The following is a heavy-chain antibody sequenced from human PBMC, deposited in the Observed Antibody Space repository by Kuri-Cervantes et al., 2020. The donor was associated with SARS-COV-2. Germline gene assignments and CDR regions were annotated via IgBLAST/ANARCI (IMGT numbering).Heavy chain of an antibody. D-gene: IGHD6-19*01. CDR3: ARGSSGWLPYYYFDY. CDR1: GYTFTSYD. Sequence: ASVKVSCKASGYTFTSYDINWVRQATGQGLEWMGWMNPNSGNTGYAQKFQGRVTITRNTSISTAYMELSSLRSEDTAVYYCARGSSGWLPYYYFDYWGQGTLVTVSS. V-gene: IGHV1-8*03. J-gene: IGHJ4*02. CDR2: MNPNSGNT.